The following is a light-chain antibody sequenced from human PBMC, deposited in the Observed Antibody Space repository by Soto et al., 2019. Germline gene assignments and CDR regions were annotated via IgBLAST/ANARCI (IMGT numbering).Light chain of an antibody. Sequence: QSVLTQPPSASGTPGQRVTISCSGSKSNVGSNAVTWYHQFPGTAPKLLIYSNNERPSGVPDRFSGSKSGTSASLAIIGLQSEDEGEYYCAAWDDSLNGRMFGGGTKLTVL. CDR2: SNN. CDR1: KSNVGSNA. V-gene: IGLV1-44*01. J-gene: IGLJ3*02. CDR3: AAWDDSLNGRM.